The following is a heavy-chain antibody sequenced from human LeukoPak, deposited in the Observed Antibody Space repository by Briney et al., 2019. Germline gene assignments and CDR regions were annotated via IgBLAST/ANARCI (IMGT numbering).Heavy chain of an antibody. CDR3: ARQTAVADAIDY. CDR2: IYYSGST. Sequence: SETLSLTCTVSGGSISSGFYYWSWIRQPPGKGLEWIGSIYYSGSTYYNPSLKSRVTISVDTSKNQFSLKLSSVTAADTAVYYCARQTAVADAIDYWGQGTLVTVSS. CDR1: GGSISSGFYY. D-gene: IGHD6-19*01. J-gene: IGHJ4*02. V-gene: IGHV4-39*01.